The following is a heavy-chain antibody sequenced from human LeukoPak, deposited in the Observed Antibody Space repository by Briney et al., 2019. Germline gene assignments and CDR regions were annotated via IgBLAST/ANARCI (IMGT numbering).Heavy chain of an antibody. J-gene: IGHJ5*02. D-gene: IGHD5-12*01. V-gene: IGHV3-21*01. CDR2: ISSSSSYI. Sequence: GGSLRLSCAASGFTFSSYSMNWVRQAPGKGLEWVSPISSSSSYIYYADSVKGRFTISRHNAKNSLYLQMNSLRVEDTAVYYCARDEYEYAGWFDPWGQGTLVTVSS. CDR1: GFTFSSYS. CDR3: ARDEYEYAGWFDP.